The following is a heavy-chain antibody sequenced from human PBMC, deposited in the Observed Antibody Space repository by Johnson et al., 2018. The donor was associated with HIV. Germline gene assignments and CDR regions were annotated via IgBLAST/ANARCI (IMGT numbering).Heavy chain of an antibody. CDR2: IRYDGSNK. Sequence: QVQLVESGGGVVQPGGSLRLSCAASGFTFSSYGMHWVRQAPGKGLEWVAFIRYDGSNKYYADSVQGRFTISRDNSKNTLYLQMNSLRAEDTAVYYCAKGGANDAFDIWGQGTMVTVSS. J-gene: IGHJ3*02. V-gene: IGHV3-30*02. CDR1: GFTFSSYG. CDR3: AKGGANDAFDI. D-gene: IGHD3-16*01.